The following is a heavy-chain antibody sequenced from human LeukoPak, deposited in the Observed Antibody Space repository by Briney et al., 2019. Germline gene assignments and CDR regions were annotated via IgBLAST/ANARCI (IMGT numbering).Heavy chain of an antibody. V-gene: IGHV3-21*01. CDR2: ISSSRSSI. Sequence: GGSLRLSCAASGFTFSTYNMNWVRQAPGKGLEWVSSISSSRSSIYYSDSVKGRFTISRDNAENSLYLQMNNLRADDTAVYYCARDGRIQLWDYYYYMDVWGKGTTVTVSS. CDR1: GFTFSTYN. CDR3: ARDGRIQLWDYYYYMDV. D-gene: IGHD5-18*01. J-gene: IGHJ6*03.